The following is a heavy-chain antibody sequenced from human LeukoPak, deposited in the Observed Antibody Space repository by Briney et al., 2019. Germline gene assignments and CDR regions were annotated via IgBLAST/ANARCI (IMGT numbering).Heavy chain of an antibody. CDR2: ISGSGGST. CDR1: GFTFSSYA. J-gene: IGHJ5*02. Sequence: PGGSLRLSCAASGFTFSSYAMSWVRQAPGKGLEWVSAISGSGGSTYYADSVKGRFTISRDNSKNTLYLLMNNLRAEDTAVYYCAKDRNKQVSDTYYWFDPWGQGTLVTVSS. CDR3: AKDRNKQVSDTYYWFDP. D-gene: IGHD5/OR15-5a*01. V-gene: IGHV3-23*01.